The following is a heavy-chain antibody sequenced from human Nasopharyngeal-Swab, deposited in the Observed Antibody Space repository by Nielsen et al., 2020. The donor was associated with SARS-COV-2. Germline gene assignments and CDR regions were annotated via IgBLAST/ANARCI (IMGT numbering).Heavy chain of an antibody. CDR2: ICYSGST. Sequence: WIRQPPGKGLEWIGSICYSGSTYYNPSLNSRVTISLDTSKNQFSLKVTSVTAADTAVYFCAREARDGESVVGQRGEGEEDEEGRERGGQGKGGTVSS. D-gene: IGHD2-2*01. CDR3: AREARDGESVVGQRGEGEEDEEGRER. J-gene: IGHJ3*01. V-gene: IGHV4-39*07.